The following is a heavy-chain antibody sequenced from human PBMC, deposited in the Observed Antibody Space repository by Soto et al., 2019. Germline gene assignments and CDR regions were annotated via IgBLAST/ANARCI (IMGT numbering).Heavy chain of an antibody. Sequence: GESLKISCNGSGYIFTSYWIGWVRQMPGKGLEWMGIIYPDDSDTRYSPSFQGQVTISADKSISTAYLQWSSLKASDTAMYFCARPFETSGWVDYWGQGTRVTVSS. CDR1: GYIFTSYW. CDR2: IYPDDSDT. CDR3: ARPFETSGWVDY. V-gene: IGHV5-51*01. J-gene: IGHJ4*02. D-gene: IGHD6-19*01.